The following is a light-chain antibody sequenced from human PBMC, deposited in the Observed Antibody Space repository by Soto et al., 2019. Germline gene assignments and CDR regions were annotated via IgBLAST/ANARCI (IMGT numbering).Light chain of an antibody. V-gene: IGKV3-15*01. J-gene: IGKJ4*01. CDR1: QGVSRK. CDR3: QRYHTWPIT. Sequence: DIVMTQSPATLSVAPGERVTSSCRASQGVSRKLAWYQHKPGQAPRLLISGASTGATGIPARFSGSGSGTEFTLTISSLQSEDCAIYYCQRYHTWPITFGGGTKVDIK. CDR2: GAS.